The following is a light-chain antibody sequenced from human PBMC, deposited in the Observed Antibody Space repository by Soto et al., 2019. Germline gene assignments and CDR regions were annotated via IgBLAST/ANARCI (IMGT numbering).Light chain of an antibody. CDR2: EVS. Sequence: QSALTQPASVSGSPGQSITISCTGTSSDVGGYNYVSWYQQHPGKAPKLMIYEVSNRPSGVPDRFSGSKSGNTASLTVSGLQAEDEADYYCSSFAGTTSVLFGGGTKLTVL. V-gene: IGLV2-8*01. CDR1: SSDVGGYNY. J-gene: IGLJ2*01. CDR3: SSFAGTTSVL.